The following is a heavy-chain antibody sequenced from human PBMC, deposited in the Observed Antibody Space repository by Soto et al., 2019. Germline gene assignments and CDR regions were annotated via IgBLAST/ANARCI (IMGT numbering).Heavy chain of an antibody. D-gene: IGHD3-10*01. CDR1: GGSFSGYY. CDR2: LIDSGST. Sequence: QVQLEQWGAGLLKPSETLSLTCAVYGGSFSGYYCSWIRQPPGKGLEWIGELIDSGSTNYNASLKSRVSISLDTSKNQFSLKLSSVTAADTAVYYCARGRGGVQHWGQGTLVTVSS. V-gene: IGHV4-34*12. J-gene: IGHJ1*01. CDR3: ARGRGGVQH.